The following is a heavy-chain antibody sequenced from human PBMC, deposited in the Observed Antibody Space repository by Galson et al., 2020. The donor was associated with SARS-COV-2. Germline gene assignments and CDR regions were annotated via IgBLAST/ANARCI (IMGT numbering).Heavy chain of an antibody. CDR2: TYYWSKWNH. J-gene: IGHJ5*02. D-gene: IGHD2-2*01. Sequence: SQTLSLTCGISVDSVSTNSAAWHWLRQSPSRALEWLGRTYYWSKWNHDYPLSLRIRITINPDTSKNQVSPHLNSVTPEDTAVYYCERDLGGYCSSTSCPGPIDLWGQGTLVTVSS. CDR3: ERDLGGYCSSTSCPGPIDL. CDR1: VDSVSTNSAA. V-gene: IGHV6-1*01.